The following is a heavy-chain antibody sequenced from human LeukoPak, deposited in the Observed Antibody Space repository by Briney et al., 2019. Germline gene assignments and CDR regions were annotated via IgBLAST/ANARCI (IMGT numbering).Heavy chain of an antibody. Sequence: GGSLRLSCAASGFTFDDYGMTWVRQAPGKGLECVSGINWNGGSTGYADSVEGRFTISRDNAKSSLYLQMHSLRAEDTALYYCVRVANWNRYYFDYWGQGTLVTVSS. V-gene: IGHV3-20*04. CDR2: INWNGGST. D-gene: IGHD1-1*01. CDR3: VRVANWNRYYFDY. J-gene: IGHJ4*02. CDR1: GFTFDDYG.